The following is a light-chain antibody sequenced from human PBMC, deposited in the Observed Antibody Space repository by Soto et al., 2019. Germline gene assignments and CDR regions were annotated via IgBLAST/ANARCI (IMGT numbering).Light chain of an antibody. Sequence: DIQMTQSPSTLSASVGDRVTITCRASQSIGSWLAWFQQKPGKAPKLLIYKASSLESGVPSRFSGSGSGTEFTLTISSLQPDDFATYYCQHHLHYWTFGQGTKVEVK. V-gene: IGKV1-5*03. J-gene: IGKJ1*01. CDR1: QSIGSW. CDR3: QHHLHYWT. CDR2: KAS.